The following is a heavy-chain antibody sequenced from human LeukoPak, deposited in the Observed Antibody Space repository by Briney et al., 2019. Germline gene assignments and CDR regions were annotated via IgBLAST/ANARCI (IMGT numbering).Heavy chain of an antibody. Sequence: SVKVSCKASGGTFSSYAISWVRQAPGQGLEWMGRIIPILGIANYAQKFQGRVTITADKSTSTAYMELSSLRSEDTAVYYCARLGVGSDAFDIWGQRTMVTVSS. J-gene: IGHJ3*02. D-gene: IGHD3-16*01. CDR3: ARLGVGSDAFDI. CDR2: IIPILGIA. V-gene: IGHV1-69*04. CDR1: GGTFSSYA.